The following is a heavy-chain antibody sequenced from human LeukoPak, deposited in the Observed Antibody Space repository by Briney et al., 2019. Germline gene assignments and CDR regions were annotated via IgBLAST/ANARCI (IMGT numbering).Heavy chain of an antibody. CDR2: ISAYNGNT. V-gene: IGHV1-18*04. D-gene: IGHD2-2*01. CDR1: GYTFTSYG. Sequence: GASGKVSCKASGYTFTSYGISWGRQAPGQGLEWMGLISAYNGNTDYAQKLQGRVTMTTDTSTSTAYMALRSLRSDDTAVYYCARVRRDIVVVPADMYYYYYGRLGQRDHGHRLL. CDR3: ARVRRDIVVVPADMYYYYYGR. J-gene: IGHJ6*04.